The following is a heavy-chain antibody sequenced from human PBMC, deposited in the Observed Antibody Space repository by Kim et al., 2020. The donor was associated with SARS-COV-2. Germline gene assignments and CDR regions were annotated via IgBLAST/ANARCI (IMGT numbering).Heavy chain of an antibody. CDR3: ARWRGDQSVFDY. CDR2: IKEDGSAR. D-gene: IGHD3-16*01. CDR1: GFTFSRYY. J-gene: IGHJ4*02. V-gene: IGHV3-7*01. Sequence: GGSLRLSCAASGFTFSRYYMAWVRQAPGKGLEWVSNIKEDGSAREYVDSVKGRFTTFRDNAKNSLYLQMNSLTGEDTAVYYCARWRGDQSVFDYWGQGTLVTVSS.